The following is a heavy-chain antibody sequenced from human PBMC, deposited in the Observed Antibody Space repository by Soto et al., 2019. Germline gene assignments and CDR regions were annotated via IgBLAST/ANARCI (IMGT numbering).Heavy chain of an antibody. J-gene: IGHJ4*02. Sequence: GGSLRLSCAASGFTFSSYSMNWVRQAPGKGLEWVSSISSSSSYIYYADSVKGRFTISRDNAKNSLYLQMNSLRAEDTAVYYCARDGSHYYGKDYYFDYWGQGTLVTVSS. CDR2: ISSSSSYI. D-gene: IGHD3-22*01. CDR1: GFTFSSYS. CDR3: ARDGSHYYGKDYYFDY. V-gene: IGHV3-21*01.